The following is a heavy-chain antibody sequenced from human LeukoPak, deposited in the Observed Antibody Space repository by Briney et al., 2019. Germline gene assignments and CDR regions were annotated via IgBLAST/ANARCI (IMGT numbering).Heavy chain of an antibody. J-gene: IGHJ5*02. CDR2: INPNSGGT. Sequence: ASVKVSCKASGYTFTVYYMHWVRQAPGQGLEWMGWINPNSGGTNYAQKFQGRVTMTRDTSISTAYMELSRLRSDDTAVYYCARGGITMIVVATSWGQGTLVTVSS. V-gene: IGHV1-2*02. CDR3: ARGGITMIVVATS. CDR1: GYTFTVYY. D-gene: IGHD3-22*01.